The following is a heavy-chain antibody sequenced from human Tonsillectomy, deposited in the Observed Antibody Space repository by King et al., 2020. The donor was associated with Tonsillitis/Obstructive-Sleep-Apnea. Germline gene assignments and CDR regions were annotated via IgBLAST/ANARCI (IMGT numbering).Heavy chain of an antibody. CDR2: INHSGST. J-gene: IGHJ4*02. CDR1: GGSFSGYY. Sequence: VQLQQWGAGLLKPSETLSLTCAVYGGSFSGYYWSWIRQPPGKGLEWIGEINHSGSTNYNPSLKSRVPISVDTSKNQFSLKLSSVTAADTAVYYCARGVRARPFFDYWGQGTLVTVYS. CDR3: ARGVRARPFFDY. V-gene: IGHV4-34*01. D-gene: IGHD6-6*01.